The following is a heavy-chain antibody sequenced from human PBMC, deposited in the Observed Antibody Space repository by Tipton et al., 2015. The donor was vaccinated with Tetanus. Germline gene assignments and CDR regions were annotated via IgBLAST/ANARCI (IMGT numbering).Heavy chain of an antibody. Sequence: QSGAEVKQPGESLKISCKGSGYMISSHWIGWVRQVPGKGLEWLGTIYPGDSYSTYSPSFEGQVTISVDRSIDTAYLQWSSLKASATASYYCARPLTSVAFGAFASDVWGQGTLVTVSS. V-gene: IGHV5-51*01. CDR2: IYPGDSYS. CDR1: GYMISSHW. J-gene: IGHJ3*01. CDR3: ARPLTSVAFGAFASDV. D-gene: IGHD3-16*01.